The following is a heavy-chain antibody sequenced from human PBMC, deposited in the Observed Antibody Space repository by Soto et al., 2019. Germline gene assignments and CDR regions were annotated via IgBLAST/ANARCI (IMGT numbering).Heavy chain of an antibody. CDR1: GFTFSIND. V-gene: IGHV3-30*18. J-gene: IGHJ4*01. CDR2: ISNDGNNK. D-gene: IGHD1-7*01. CDR3: AKDHQTYNWDYLFDS. Sequence: GGSLRLSCAASGFTFSINDMHWVRQAPGRGLEWVAVISNDGNNKYYADSVKGRFTLSRDNSKNMVYLQMDSLRVADTAVYYCAKDHQTYNWDYLFDSWGPGTLVTVSS.